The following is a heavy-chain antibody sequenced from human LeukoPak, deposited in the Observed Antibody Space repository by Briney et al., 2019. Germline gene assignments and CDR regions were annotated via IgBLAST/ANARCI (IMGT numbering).Heavy chain of an antibody. Sequence: GASVKVSCKASGGTFSSYAISWVRQAPGQGLERMGGIIPIFGTANYAQKFQGRVTITADESTSTAYMELSSLRSEDTAVYYCAREGQDIVVVPAAMGAFDIWGQGTMVTVSS. V-gene: IGHV1-69*13. CDR3: AREGQDIVVVPAAMGAFDI. J-gene: IGHJ3*02. CDR2: IIPIFGTA. CDR1: GGTFSSYA. D-gene: IGHD2-2*01.